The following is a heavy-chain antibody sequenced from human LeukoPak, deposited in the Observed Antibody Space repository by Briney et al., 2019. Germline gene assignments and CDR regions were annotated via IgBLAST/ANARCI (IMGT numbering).Heavy chain of an antibody. CDR3: AKGVIAVAGPRCYFDY. D-gene: IGHD6-19*01. V-gene: IGHV3-23*01. CDR2: ISGSGRST. CDR1: GFTFSSYA. J-gene: IGHJ4*02. Sequence: GGSLRLSCAASGFTFSSYAMGWVRQAPGKGLEWVSAISGSGRSTYYADSVKGRFTISRDNSKNTLYLEMNSLRADDTAVYYCAKGVIAVAGPRCYFDYWGQGTPVTVSS.